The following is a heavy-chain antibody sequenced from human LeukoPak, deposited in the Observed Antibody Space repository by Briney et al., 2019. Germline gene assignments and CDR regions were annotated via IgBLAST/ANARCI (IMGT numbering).Heavy chain of an antibody. CDR3: ARGRVDFWSGRSFNWFDP. Sequence: ASVKVSCKASGYTFTSYDINWVRQATGQGLEWMGWMNPNSGNTGYAQKFQGRVTITRNTSISTAYMELSSLRSEDTAVYYCARGRVDFWSGRSFNWFDPWGRGTLVTVSS. D-gene: IGHD3-3*01. CDR1: GYTFTSYD. V-gene: IGHV1-8*03. CDR2: MNPNSGNT. J-gene: IGHJ5*02.